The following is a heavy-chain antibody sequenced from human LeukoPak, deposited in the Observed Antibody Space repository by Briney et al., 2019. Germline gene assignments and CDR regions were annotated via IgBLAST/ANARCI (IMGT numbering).Heavy chain of an antibody. Sequence: PGGSLRLSCAGSGSTFSGHWLTWVRQAPGKGLEWVSAISGSGGSTYYADSVKGRFTISRDNSKNTLYLQMNSLRAEDTAVYYCAKCDSSSSDYWGQGTLVTVSS. CDR2: ISGSGGST. V-gene: IGHV3-23*01. D-gene: IGHD6-6*01. CDR3: AKCDSSSSDY. CDR1: GSTFSGHW. J-gene: IGHJ4*02.